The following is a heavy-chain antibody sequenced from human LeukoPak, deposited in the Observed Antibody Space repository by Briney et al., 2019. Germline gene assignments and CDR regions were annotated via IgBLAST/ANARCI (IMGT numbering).Heavy chain of an antibody. CDR3: AKDGFDYYDSSGYYYFDY. CDR1: GFIFSNHA. J-gene: IGHJ4*02. V-gene: IGHV3-23*01. D-gene: IGHD3-22*01. CDR2: ISTRGGGI. Sequence: GGSLRLSCAGSGFIFSNHAMSWVRQAPGKGLEWVSGISTRGGGIYYADSVKGRFTISRDNSKNTLYLQMKSLRAEDTAVYYCAKDGFDYYDSSGYYYFDYWGQGTLVTVSS.